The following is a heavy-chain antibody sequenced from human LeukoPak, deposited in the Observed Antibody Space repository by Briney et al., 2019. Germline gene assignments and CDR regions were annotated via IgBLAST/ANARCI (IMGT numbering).Heavy chain of an antibody. Sequence: SETLSLTCTVSGGSISSYYWTWIRQPPGKGLEWIGYIYYSGSTNYNPSLKSRVTISVDTSKNQFSLKLNSVTAADTAVYYCARDYDSNGYYWPWGQGTLVTVSS. V-gene: IGHV4-59*01. CDR2: IYYSGST. CDR1: GGSISSYY. J-gene: IGHJ4*02. D-gene: IGHD3-22*01. CDR3: ARDYDSNGYYWP.